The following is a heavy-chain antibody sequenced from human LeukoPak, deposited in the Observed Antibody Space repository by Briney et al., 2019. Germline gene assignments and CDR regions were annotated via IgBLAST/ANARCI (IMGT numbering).Heavy chain of an antibody. D-gene: IGHD5-12*01. CDR2: ISSSGSTI. CDR3: ARDQRGYSGYDSQDY. CDR1: GGSISSSSYY. J-gene: IGHJ4*02. V-gene: IGHV3-11*04. Sequence: LSLTCTVSGGSISSSSYYWGWIRQPPGKGLEWVSYISSSGSTIYYADSVKGRFTISRDNAKNSLYLQMNSLRAEDTAVYYCARDQRGYSGYDSQDYWGQGTLVTVSS.